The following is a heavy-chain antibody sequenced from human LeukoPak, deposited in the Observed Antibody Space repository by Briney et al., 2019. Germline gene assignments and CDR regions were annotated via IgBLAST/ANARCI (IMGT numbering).Heavy chain of an antibody. J-gene: IGHJ4*02. CDR3: ARGYYDILTGYYRYYFDY. CDR2: ISAYNGNT. CDR1: GYTFTSYG. V-gene: IGHV1-18*01. Sequence: ASVKVSCKASGYTFTSYGISWVRQAPGQGLEWMGWISAYNGNTNYAQKLQGRVTMTTDTSTSTAYMELRSLRSDDTAVCYCARGYYDILTGYYRYYFDYWGQGTLVTVSS. D-gene: IGHD3-9*01.